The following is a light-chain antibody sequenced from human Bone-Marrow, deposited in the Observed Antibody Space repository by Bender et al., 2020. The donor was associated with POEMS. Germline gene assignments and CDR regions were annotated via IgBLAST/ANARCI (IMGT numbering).Light chain of an antibody. CDR2: DNN. Sequence: QSVLTQPPSVSAAPGQKVTISCSGSTSNIGNNYVSWYQQLPGTAPKLLIYDNNKRPSGIADRFSGSKSGTSATLAITGLQTGDEAVYYCGTWGDSLSAGAVFGGGTRVTVL. CDR1: TSNIGNNY. V-gene: IGLV1-51*01. CDR3: GTWGDSLSAGAV. J-gene: IGLJ3*02.